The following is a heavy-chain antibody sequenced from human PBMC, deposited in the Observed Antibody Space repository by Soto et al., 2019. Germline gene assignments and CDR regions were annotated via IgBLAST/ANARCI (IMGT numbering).Heavy chain of an antibody. V-gene: IGHV3-23*01. J-gene: IGHJ2*01. CDR2: IYGSVDST. CDR3: AKEPVGPDWYFNL. Sequence: GGSLRLSCAASGFTFATYTMNWVRQAPGKGLEWVSGIYGSVDSTFYADSVKGRFTIFRDNSKNTLYLQMNSLRAEDTAVYNCAKEPVGPDWYFNLWGRGTLVTVSS. CDR1: GFTFATYT.